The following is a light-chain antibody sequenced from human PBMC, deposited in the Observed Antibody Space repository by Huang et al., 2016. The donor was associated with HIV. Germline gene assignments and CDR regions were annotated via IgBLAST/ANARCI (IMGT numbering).Light chain of an antibody. CDR3: HQRSAWPLT. CDR1: QSVHNF. J-gene: IGKJ4*01. V-gene: IGKV3-11*01. CDR2: DAS. Sequence: EIVLTQSPATLSLSPGERATLSCRASQSVHNFLVWYQHKPGQAPRLLMYDASNKATGIPARFRGSGSGTDFTLTITNLQSEDSAVYYCHQRSAWPLTFGGGTKVEI.